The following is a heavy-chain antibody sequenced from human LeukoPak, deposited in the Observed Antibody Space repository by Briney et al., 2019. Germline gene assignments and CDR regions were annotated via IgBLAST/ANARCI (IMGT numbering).Heavy chain of an antibody. CDR1: GFTFSSYA. D-gene: IGHD2-15*01. J-gene: IGHJ4*02. V-gene: IGHV3-30-3*02. Sequence: GGSLRLSCAASGFTFSSYAMHWVRQAPGKGLEWVAVISYDGSNKYYADSVKGRFTISRDNSKNTLYLQMNSLRAEDTAVYYCAKLSCSGGSCPGDYWGQGTLVTVSS. CDR2: ISYDGSNK. CDR3: AKLSCSGGSCPGDY.